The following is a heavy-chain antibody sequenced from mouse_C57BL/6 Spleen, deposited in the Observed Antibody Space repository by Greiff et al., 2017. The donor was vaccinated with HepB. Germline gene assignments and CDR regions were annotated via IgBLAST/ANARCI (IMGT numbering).Heavy chain of an antibody. D-gene: IGHD2-2*01. Sequence: EVQLQQSGPELVKPGASVKMSCKASGYTFTDYNMHWVKQSHGKSLEWIGYINPNNGGTSYNQKFKGKATLTVNKSSSTAYMELRSLTSEDSAVYYCVVLWLRRAFDYWGQGTTLTVSS. V-gene: IGHV1-22*01. CDR3: VVLWLRRAFDY. J-gene: IGHJ2*01. CDR2: INPNNGGT. CDR1: GYTFTDYN.